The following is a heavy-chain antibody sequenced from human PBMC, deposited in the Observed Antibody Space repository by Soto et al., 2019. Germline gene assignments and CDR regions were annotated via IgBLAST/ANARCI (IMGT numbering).Heavy chain of an antibody. D-gene: IGHD3-22*01. CDR3: ARQGVVKTLDY. J-gene: IGHJ4*02. CDR1: GFTFSSYA. CDR2: ISYDGSNK. V-gene: IGHV3-30-3*01. Sequence: QVQLVESGGGVVQPGRSLRLSCAASGFTFSSYAMHWVRQAPGKGLEWVAVISYDGSNKYYADSVKGRFTIPRDNSKNTLYLQMNSLRAEDTAVYYCARQGVVKTLDYWGQGTLVTVSS.